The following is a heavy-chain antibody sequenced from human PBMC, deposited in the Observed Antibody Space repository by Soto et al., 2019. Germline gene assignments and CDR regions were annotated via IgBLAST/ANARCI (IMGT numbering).Heavy chain of an antibody. CDR2: TGISGRTT. Sequence: EVQLLDSGGGLVQPGESLRLSCAASGFTITSSAMSWVRQAPGKGLEWVSTTGISGRTTYYADSVKGRFTVSRDESKNTLDLQRSSLRAEDTAVYYCATVHNTSRSFDYWGQGTPVTVSS. D-gene: IGHD1-20*01. CDR3: ATVHNTSRSFDY. CDR1: GFTITSSA. V-gene: IGHV3-23*01. J-gene: IGHJ4*02.